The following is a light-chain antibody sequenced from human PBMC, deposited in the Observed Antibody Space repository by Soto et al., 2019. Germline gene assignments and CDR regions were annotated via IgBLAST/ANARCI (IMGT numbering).Light chain of an antibody. CDR2: DAS. V-gene: IGKV3-11*01. Sequence: EIVLTQSPATLSLSPGERATLSGRASQSVSSYLAWYQQKPGQAPRLLIYDASNRATGIPARFSGSGSGTDFTLTISGLEPEDFAVYYCQQRSNWPPKFGQGTKVE. CDR1: QSVSSY. J-gene: IGKJ1*01. CDR3: QQRSNWPPK.